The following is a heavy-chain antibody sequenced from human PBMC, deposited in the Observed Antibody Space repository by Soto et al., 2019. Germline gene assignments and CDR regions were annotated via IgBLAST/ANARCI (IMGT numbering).Heavy chain of an antibody. CDR2: INPNSGGT. CDR3: ARGPFWSGYTFDY. Sequence: ASVKVSCKASGYTFTGYYMHWVRQAPGQGLEWMGWINPNSGGTNYAQKFQGRVTMTRDTSISTAYMELSRLRSDDTAVYYCARGPFWSGYTFDYWGQGTLVTVSS. V-gene: IGHV1-2*02. CDR1: GYTFTGYY. D-gene: IGHD3-3*01. J-gene: IGHJ4*02.